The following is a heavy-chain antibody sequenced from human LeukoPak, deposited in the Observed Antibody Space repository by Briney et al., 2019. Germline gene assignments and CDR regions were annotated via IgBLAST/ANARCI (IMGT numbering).Heavy chain of an antibody. D-gene: IGHD3-10*01. V-gene: IGHV1-18*04. CDR1: GYTFTSYG. J-gene: IGHJ5*02. CDR3: ARDLVDTMVRGVNWFDP. CDR2: ISAYNGNT. Sequence: ASVKVSCKASGYTFTSYGISWVRQAPGQGLEWMGWISAYNGNTNYAQKLQGRVTMTTDTSTSIAYMELRSLRSDDTAVYYCARDLVDTMVRGVNWFDPWGQGTLVTVSS.